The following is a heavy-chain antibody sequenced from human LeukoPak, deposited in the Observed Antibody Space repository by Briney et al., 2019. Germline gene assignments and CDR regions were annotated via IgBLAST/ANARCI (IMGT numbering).Heavy chain of an antibody. Sequence: SETLSLTCAVYGGSFSGYYWSWIRQPPGKGLEWIGHIDSSGTTNYNPSLKSRVTISVDTSKNQFSLKLSSVTAADTAVYYCARRHITMVRGVTTSFDYWGQGTLVTVSS. D-gene: IGHD3-10*01. CDR1: GGSFSGYY. CDR3: ARRHITMVRGVTTSFDY. V-gene: IGHV4-34*01. J-gene: IGHJ4*02. CDR2: IDSSGTT.